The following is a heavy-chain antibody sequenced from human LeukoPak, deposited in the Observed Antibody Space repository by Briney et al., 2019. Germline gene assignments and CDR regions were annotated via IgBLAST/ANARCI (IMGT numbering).Heavy chain of an antibody. D-gene: IGHD6-19*01. Sequence: PGGSLRLSCAASGFTFSSYAMHWVRQAPGKGLEWVAVISYDGSNKYYADSVKGRFTISRDNSKNTLYLQMNSLRAEDTAVYYCAGTPEQWLVLAWFDPWGQGTLVTVSS. CDR3: AGTPEQWLVLAWFDP. CDR1: GFTFSSYA. CDR2: ISYDGSNK. V-gene: IGHV3-30-3*01. J-gene: IGHJ5*02.